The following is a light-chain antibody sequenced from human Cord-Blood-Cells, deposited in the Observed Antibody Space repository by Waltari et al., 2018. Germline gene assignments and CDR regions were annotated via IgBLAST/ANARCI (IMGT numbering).Light chain of an antibody. Sequence: EIVLTQSPGTLSLSPGERATLSCRASQSVSSSYLAWYQQKTGQAPRLLIYGASSRATGIPDRFSGSGSGTDFTLTISRLEPEDCAVYYCQQYGSSPPFTFGPGTKVDIK. CDR1: QSVSSSY. CDR3: QQYGSSPPFT. J-gene: IGKJ3*01. V-gene: IGKV3-20*01. CDR2: GAS.